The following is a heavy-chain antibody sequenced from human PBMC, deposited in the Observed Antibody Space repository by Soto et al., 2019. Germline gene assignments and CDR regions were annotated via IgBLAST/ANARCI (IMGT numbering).Heavy chain of an antibody. D-gene: IGHD2-2*01. V-gene: IGHV3-23*01. CDR3: AKESTSGTTLDY. CDR2: IHHNDGST. CDR1: GFTFNNFA. Sequence: GGSLRLSCAASGFTFNNFAMSWVRQAPGKGLEWVSTIHHNDGSTFYADSVKGRFTISRDNSRNTLYLQINSLRAEDTAVFYCAKESTSGTTLDYWGQGTLVTVSS. J-gene: IGHJ4*02.